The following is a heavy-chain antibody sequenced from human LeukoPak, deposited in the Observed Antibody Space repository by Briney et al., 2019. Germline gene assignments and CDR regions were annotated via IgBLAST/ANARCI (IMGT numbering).Heavy chain of an antibody. D-gene: IGHD6-13*01. Sequence: PSETLSLTCTVSGGSISSGSYYWGWIRQPHGKGLEWIGSIYYSGSTYYNPSLESRVTISVDTSKNQFSLKLSSVTAADTAVYYCARQGYSSSWSLDYWGQGTLVTVSS. CDR1: GGSISSGSYY. V-gene: IGHV4-39*01. J-gene: IGHJ4*02. CDR3: ARQGYSSSWSLDY. CDR2: IYYSGST.